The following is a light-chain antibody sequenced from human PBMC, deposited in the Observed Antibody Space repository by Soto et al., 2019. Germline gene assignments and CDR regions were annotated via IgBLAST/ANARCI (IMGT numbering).Light chain of an antibody. J-gene: IGKJ2*01. CDR1: QSVGTF. CDR2: DSS. CDR3: QQRGTWPST. Sequence: EIVLTQSPVTLSLSPGERVTLSCRASQSVGTFLAWYRQKPGQAPRLLIYDSSNRATGIPARFSGGGSGTDFTLTISSLEPDDFAVYYCQQRGTWPSTFGQGTKLE. V-gene: IGKV3-11*01.